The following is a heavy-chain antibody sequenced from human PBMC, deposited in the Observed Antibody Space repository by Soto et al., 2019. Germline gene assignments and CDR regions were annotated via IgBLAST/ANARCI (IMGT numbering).Heavy chain of an antibody. CDR1: GFTLSSYE. D-gene: IGHD3-22*01. CDR2: ISSSGSTI. J-gene: IGHJ3*02. V-gene: IGHV3-48*03. CDR3: ARDKNYYDSSGYYPGAFGI. Sequence: GGSLRLSCAASGFTLSSYEMNWVRQAPGKGLEWVSYISSSGSTIYYADSVKGRFTISRDNAKNSLYLQMDSLRAEDTAVYYCARDKNYYDSSGYYPGAFGIWGQGTMVTVSS.